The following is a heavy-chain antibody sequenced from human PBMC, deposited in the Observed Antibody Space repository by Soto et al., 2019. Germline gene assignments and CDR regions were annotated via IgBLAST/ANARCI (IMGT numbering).Heavy chain of an antibody. CDR3: ASVLGDCSSTSCSNWFDP. Sequence: PSETLSLTCTVSGGAISSGGYYWSWIRQHPGKGLEWIGYIYYSGSTYYNPSLKSRVTISVDTSKNQFSLKLSSVTAADTAVYYCASVLGDCSSTSCSNWFDPWGQGTLVTVSS. CDR2: IYYSGST. V-gene: IGHV4-31*03. J-gene: IGHJ5*02. D-gene: IGHD2-2*01. CDR1: GGAISSGGYY.